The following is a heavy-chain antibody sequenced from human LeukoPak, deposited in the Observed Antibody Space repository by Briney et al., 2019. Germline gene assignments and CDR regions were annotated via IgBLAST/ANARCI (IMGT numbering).Heavy chain of an antibody. Sequence: ASVKVSCKASGYTFSSYGISWVRQAPGQGLEWMGWISPYNGNTNYAQKLQGRVTMTTDTSTSTAYMELRSLGSDDTAVYYCARDSGGYCTITNCQNWFDPWGQGTLVTVSS. D-gene: IGHD2-2*01. J-gene: IGHJ5*02. CDR2: ISPYNGNT. CDR1: GYTFSSYG. CDR3: ARDSGGYCTITNCQNWFDP. V-gene: IGHV1-18*01.